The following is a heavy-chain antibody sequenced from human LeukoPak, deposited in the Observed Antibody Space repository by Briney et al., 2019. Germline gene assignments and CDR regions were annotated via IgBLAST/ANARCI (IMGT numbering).Heavy chain of an antibody. V-gene: IGHV5-51*01. J-gene: IGHJ4*02. CDR3: ARPTCSSTSCPYYFDY. Sequence: GESLKISCKGSGYSFTSYWIGWVRQMPGKGLEWMGIIYPGDSDTRYSPSFQGQVTISADKSISTAYLQWSSLKASDTAMYYCARPTCSSTSCPYYFDYWGQGTLVTVSS. D-gene: IGHD2-2*01. CDR1: GYSFTSYW. CDR2: IYPGDSDT.